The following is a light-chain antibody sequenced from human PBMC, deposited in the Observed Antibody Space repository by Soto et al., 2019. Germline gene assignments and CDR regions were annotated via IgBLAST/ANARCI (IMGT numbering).Light chain of an antibody. V-gene: IGLV2-14*03. CDR2: DVS. CDR1: SSDVGGYKY. J-gene: IGLJ2*01. CDR3: SSYTCSSTHVV. Sequence: QSALTQPASVSGSPGQSITISCTGTSSDVGGYKYVSWYQQHPDKAPKLMIYDVSNRPSGVSNRFSGSKSGSTASLTISGLQSEDEADYYCSSYTCSSTHVVFGGGTKVTVL.